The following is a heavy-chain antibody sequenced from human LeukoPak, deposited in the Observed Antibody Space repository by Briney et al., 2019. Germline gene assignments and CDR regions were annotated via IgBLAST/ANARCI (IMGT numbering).Heavy chain of an antibody. Sequence: GGSLRLSCAASGFTFSSYAMHWVRQAPGKGLEWVAVISYDGSNKYYADSVRGRFTISRDNSKNTLYLQMNSLRAEDTAVYYCARLRLYHDFWSGYHYWGQGTLVTVSS. CDR2: ISYDGSNK. V-gene: IGHV3-30-3*01. J-gene: IGHJ4*02. CDR1: GFTFSSYA. D-gene: IGHD3-3*01. CDR3: ARLRLYHDFWSGYHY.